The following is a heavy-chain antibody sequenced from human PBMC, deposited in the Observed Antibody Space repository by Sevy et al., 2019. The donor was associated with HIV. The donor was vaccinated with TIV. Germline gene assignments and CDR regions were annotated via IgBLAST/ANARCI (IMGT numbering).Heavy chain of an antibody. J-gene: IGHJ4*02. CDR1: GFTFSDHY. D-gene: IGHD6-13*01. CDR2: IRNKADSYTT. Sequence: GGSLRLSCAASGFTFSDHYMEWVRQAPGKGLEWVGRIRNKADSYTTEYAASVKGRFTISRDDSKNSLYLLMNSLKTEYTAVYYCATHPGIAAAGRVFDYWGQGTLVTVSS. CDR3: ATHPGIAAAGRVFDY. V-gene: IGHV3-72*01.